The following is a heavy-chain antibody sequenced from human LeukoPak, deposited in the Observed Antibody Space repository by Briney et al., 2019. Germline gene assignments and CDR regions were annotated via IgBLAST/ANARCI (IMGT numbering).Heavy chain of an antibody. J-gene: IGHJ3*02. CDR2: ISGGSDNT. Sequence: PGGSLRLSCAASGFTFSSFAMSWVRQAPGKGLDWVSAISGGSDNTYYADSVKGRFTISRDNSKNTLDLHMSSLTADDTAVYYCANMQLVKGVFEIWSQGTRVTVSS. D-gene: IGHD6-13*01. CDR1: GFTFSSFA. V-gene: IGHV3-23*01. CDR3: ANMQLVKGVFEI.